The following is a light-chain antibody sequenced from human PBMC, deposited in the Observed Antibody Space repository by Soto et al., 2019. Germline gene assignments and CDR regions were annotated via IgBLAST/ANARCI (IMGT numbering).Light chain of an antibody. Sequence: EVGLTQSPATLSLSPGERATLSCRASQSVSSYLAWYQQKPGQAPRLLIYDASNRATGIPARFSGSGSGTDFTLTISSLEAEDFALYYCQQRSSWPITFGQGTRLEIK. J-gene: IGKJ5*01. V-gene: IGKV3-11*01. CDR2: DAS. CDR1: QSVSSY. CDR3: QQRSSWPIT.